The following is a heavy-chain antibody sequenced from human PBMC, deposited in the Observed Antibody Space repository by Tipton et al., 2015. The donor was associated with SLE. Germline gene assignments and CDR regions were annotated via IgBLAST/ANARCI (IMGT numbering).Heavy chain of an antibody. V-gene: IGHV3-30*14. D-gene: IGHD2-8*02. Sequence: QLVQSGGGVVQPGRSLRLSCAASGFTFSSYAMHWVRQAPGKGLEWVAVISYDGSNKYYADSVKGRFTISRDNSKNTLYLQMGSLRAEDMAVYYCARATGDHWGQGTLVTVSS. CDR3: ARATGDH. CDR1: GFTFSSYA. J-gene: IGHJ4*02. CDR2: ISYDGSNK.